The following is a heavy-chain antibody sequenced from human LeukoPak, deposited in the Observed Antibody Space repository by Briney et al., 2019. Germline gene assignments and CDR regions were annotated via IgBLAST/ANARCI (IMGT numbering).Heavy chain of an antibody. J-gene: IGHJ4*02. CDR1: GGSISSYY. Sequence: SETLSLTCTVSGGSISSYYWSWIRQPPGKGLEWIGYIYYSGSTNYNPSLKSRVTISVDTSKNQFSLKLSSVTAADTAVYYCAGEHGDYYDSSGYYFPWGQGTLVTVSS. CDR2: IYYSGST. V-gene: IGHV4-59*01. CDR3: AGEHGDYYDSSGYYFP. D-gene: IGHD3-22*01.